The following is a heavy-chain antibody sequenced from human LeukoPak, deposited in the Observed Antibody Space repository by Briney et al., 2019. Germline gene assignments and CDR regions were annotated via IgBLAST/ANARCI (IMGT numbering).Heavy chain of an antibody. CDR2: IWYDGSNK. V-gene: IGHV3-33*01. J-gene: IGHJ4*02. D-gene: IGHD3-9*01. CDR3: ATAPNYDILTVDY. Sequence: PGGSLRLSCAASGFTFSSYGMHWVRQAPGKGLEWVAVIWYDGSNKYYADSVKGRFTISRDNSKNTLYLQMNSLRAEDTAVYYCATAPNYDILTVDYWGQGTLVTVSS. CDR1: GFTFSSYG.